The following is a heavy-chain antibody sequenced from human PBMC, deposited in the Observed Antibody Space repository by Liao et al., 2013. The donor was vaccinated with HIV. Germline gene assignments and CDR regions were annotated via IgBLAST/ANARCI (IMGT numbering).Heavy chain of an antibody. V-gene: IGHV4-59*12. Sequence: QVQLQESGPGLVKPSETLSLTCSVSGGSISSYYWSWIRQPPGKGLEWIGYIYYSGSTNYNPSLKSRVTMSLDTTKNKFSLKLTSVTAADTAVYYCARDNLAVLSTWGQGTLVTVSS. CDR3: ARDNLAVLST. CDR2: IYYSGST. D-gene: IGHD2-2*01. J-gene: IGHJ5*02. CDR1: GGSISSYY.